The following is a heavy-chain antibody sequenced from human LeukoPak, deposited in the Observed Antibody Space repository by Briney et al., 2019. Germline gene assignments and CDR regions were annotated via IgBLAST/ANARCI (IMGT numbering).Heavy chain of an antibody. J-gene: IGHJ4*02. CDR3: SRVMGTYCGGDCYSGFDY. CDR2: INPNSGGT. CDR1: GYTFTCYY. V-gene: IGHV1-2*02. Sequence: ASVKVSCNASGYTFTCYYMHWVRQAPGQGLELKGWINPNSGGTNYAQKFQGRVTMTRDTSISTAYMELSRLRSDDTAVYYCSRVMGTYCGGDCYSGFDYWGQGTLVTVSS. D-gene: IGHD2-21*01.